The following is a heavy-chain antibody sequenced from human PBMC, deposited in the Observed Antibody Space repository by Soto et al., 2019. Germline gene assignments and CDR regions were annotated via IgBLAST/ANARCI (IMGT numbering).Heavy chain of an antibody. CDR2: IFHTGNT. J-gene: IGHJ1*01. Sequence: SETLSLTCTVSGGSIRSGGYNWSWIRQLPGKGLEWIGYIFHTGNTYYNPSLKSRVTISVDTSQNQFSLRLSSVTAAATALHYSERPLAKLITTAKWGQGVLVTVSS. D-gene: IGHD1-20*01. CDR3: ERPLAKLITTAK. V-gene: IGHV4-31*03. CDR1: GGSIRSGGYN.